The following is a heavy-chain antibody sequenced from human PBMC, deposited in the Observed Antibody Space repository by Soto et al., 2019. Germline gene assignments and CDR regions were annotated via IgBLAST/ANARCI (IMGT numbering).Heavy chain of an antibody. D-gene: IGHD3-3*01. CDR2: ISGSGGST. Sequence: GGSLRLSCAASGFTFSSYGMHWVRQAPGKGLEWVSAISGSGGSTYYADSVKGRFTISRDNSKNTLYLQMNSLRAEDTAVYYCAKENSYYDFWSANWFDPWGQGTLVTVSS. CDR1: GFTFSSYG. J-gene: IGHJ5*02. V-gene: IGHV3-23*01. CDR3: AKENSYYDFWSANWFDP.